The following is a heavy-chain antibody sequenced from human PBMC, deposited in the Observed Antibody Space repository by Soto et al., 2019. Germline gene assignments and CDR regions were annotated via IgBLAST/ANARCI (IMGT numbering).Heavy chain of an antibody. J-gene: IGHJ3*01. CDR1: GFTFSSSE. Sequence: EVQLVESGGGLVQPGGSLRLSCAVSGFTFSSSEMYWVRQAPGKGLEWISYIHPSGQPIFYADSVKGRFTISRDNANNSLFLQMNSQRAEDTAVYYCASRASRWCQGTMVTVSS. V-gene: IGHV3-48*03. CDR2: IHPSGQPI. CDR3: ASRASR.